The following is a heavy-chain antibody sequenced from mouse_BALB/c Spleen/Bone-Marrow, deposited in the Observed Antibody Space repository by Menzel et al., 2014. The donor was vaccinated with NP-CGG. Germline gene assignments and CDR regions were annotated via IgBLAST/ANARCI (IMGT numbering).Heavy chain of an antibody. CDR3: AKYFYDYDGASFAY. Sequence: QVQLKQSGAELARPGASVKMSCKASGYTFTSNTMHWVNQRPGQGLEWIGNIDPGSDYTNYNQKFKDKATLTADKSSSTAYMQRSSLTSDDSAVYYCAKYFYDYDGASFAYWGQGTMVTVSA. CDR2: IDPGSDYT. CDR1: GYTFTSNT. V-gene: IGHV1-4*01. D-gene: IGHD2-4*01. J-gene: IGHJ3*01.